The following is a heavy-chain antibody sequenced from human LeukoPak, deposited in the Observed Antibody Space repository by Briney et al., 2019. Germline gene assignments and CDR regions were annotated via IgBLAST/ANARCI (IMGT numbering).Heavy chain of an antibody. CDR3: AREGDYYDSTGFDI. D-gene: IGHD3-22*01. Sequence: GGSLRLSCAASGFTFSDHYMDWVRQAPGKGLEWVGRTRNKANSYTTEYAASVKGGFTISRDDSKNSLYLQMNSLKTEDTAVYYCAREGDYYDSTGFDIWGQGTMVTVSS. CDR1: GFTFSDHY. J-gene: IGHJ3*02. V-gene: IGHV3-72*01. CDR2: TRNKANSYTT.